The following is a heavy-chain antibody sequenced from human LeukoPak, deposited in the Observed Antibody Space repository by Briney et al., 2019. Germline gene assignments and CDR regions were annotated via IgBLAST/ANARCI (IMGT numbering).Heavy chain of an antibody. V-gene: IGHV3-7*01. CDR3: ARLYCSGGSCYSITAFDY. D-gene: IGHD2-15*01. CDR1: GFTLSSYW. CDR2: IKQDGSEK. J-gene: IGHJ4*02. Sequence: GGSLRLSCAASGFTLSSYWMSWVRQAPGKGLEWVANIKQDGSEKYYVDSVKGRFTIPRDNAKNSLYLQMNRLRAEDTAVYYCARLYCSGGSCYSITAFDYWGQGTLVTVSS.